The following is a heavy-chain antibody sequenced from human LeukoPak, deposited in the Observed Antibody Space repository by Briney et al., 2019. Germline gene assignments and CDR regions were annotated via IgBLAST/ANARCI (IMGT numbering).Heavy chain of an antibody. J-gene: IGHJ4*02. CDR3: VRDDDRPDNGLDH. CDR2: INIDGSST. Sequence: GGSLRLSCAASGFTFSSYWMHWVRQAPGKGLVWVSRINIDGSSTSYADSVKGRFTISRDNAKNTLFLQMNSLRAEDTAVYYCVRDDDRPDNGLDHWGQGTLVTVSS. V-gene: IGHV3-74*01. CDR1: GFTFSSYW. D-gene: IGHD3-22*01.